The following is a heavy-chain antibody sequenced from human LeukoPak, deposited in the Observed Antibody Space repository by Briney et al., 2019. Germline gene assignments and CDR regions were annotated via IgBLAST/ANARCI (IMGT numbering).Heavy chain of an antibody. Sequence: PGGSLRLSCAASGFTFSDYEVNWVRQVPGKGLECVSYISSSGSTIYYADSVKGRFTISRGNAKNSLYLQLNSLRAEDTAVYYCATTTTRYDSSGYNLFDYWGQGTLVTVSS. CDR2: ISSSGSTI. CDR3: ATTTTRYDSSGYNLFDY. J-gene: IGHJ4*02. D-gene: IGHD3-22*01. CDR1: GFTFSDYE. V-gene: IGHV3-48*03.